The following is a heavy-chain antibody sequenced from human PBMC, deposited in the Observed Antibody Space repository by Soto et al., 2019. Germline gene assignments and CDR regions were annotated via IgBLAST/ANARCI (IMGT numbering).Heavy chain of an antibody. CDR2: IYHTGST. V-gene: IGHV4-4*02. J-gene: IGHJ5*02. Sequence: QVQLQESGPGLVKPSGTLSLTCAVSGGSLSSTHWWSWVRQPPRKGLEWIGDIYHTGSTNYNPSLKSGVTISVDKSNNQSSLNLSSVTAADPAVYYCARDPYYYGSGDKGGFDPWGQGTLVIVSS. CDR1: GGSLSSTHW. D-gene: IGHD3-10*01. CDR3: ARDPYYYGSGDKGGFDP.